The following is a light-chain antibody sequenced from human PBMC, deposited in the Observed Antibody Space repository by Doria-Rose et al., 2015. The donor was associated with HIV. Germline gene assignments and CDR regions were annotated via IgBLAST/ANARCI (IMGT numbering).Light chain of an antibody. Sequence: DIRLTQSPSSLSASVGDRVTITCRASQNINRVLNWYQQKPGKVPKVLIYAASSLQSGVPSRLSGSGSGTDFTLTISSLQPEDFATYYCQQSFSTPRTFGQGTKVEIK. CDR2: AAS. CDR1: QNINRV. CDR3: QQSFSTPRT. J-gene: IGKJ1*01. V-gene: IGKV1-39*01.